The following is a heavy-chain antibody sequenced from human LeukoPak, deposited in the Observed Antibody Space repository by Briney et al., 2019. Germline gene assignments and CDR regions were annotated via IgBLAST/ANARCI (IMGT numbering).Heavy chain of an antibody. CDR3: ARDPDYGDPDY. CDR2: ISRSGSTI. V-gene: IGHV3-48*03. Sequence: GGSLRLSCAASGFTFSSYEMNWVRQAPGKGLEWVSYISRSGSTIYYADSVKGRFTISRDNAKNSLYLQMNSLSAEDTAVYYCARDPDYGDPDYWGQGTLVTVSS. J-gene: IGHJ4*02. D-gene: IGHD4-17*01. CDR1: GFTFSSYE.